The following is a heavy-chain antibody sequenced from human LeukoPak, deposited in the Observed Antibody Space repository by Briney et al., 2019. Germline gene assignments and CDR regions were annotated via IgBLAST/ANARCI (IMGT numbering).Heavy chain of an antibody. V-gene: IGHV3-74*01. D-gene: IGHD3-16*01. CDR1: GFTFSSYW. Sequence: QPGGSLRISCAASGFTFSSYWMHWVRQGPGKGLVWVSRINSDGSSTNYADSVTGRFTISRDNSQNTLFLQMSSLTAEDTAMYYCARELGGGGLHYFDYWGRGTLVTVSS. CDR3: ARELGGGGLHYFDY. J-gene: IGHJ4*02. CDR2: INSDGSST.